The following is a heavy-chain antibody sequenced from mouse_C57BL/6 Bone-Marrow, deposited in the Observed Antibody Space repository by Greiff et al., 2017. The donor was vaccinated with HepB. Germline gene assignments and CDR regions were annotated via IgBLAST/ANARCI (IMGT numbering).Heavy chain of an antibody. CDR1: GYTFTDYY. D-gene: IGHD1-1*01. Sequence: VKLVESGAELVRPGASVKLSCKASGYTFTDYYINWVKQRPGQGLEWIARIYPGSGNTYYNEKFKGKATLTAEKSSSTAYMQLSSLTSEDSAVYFCASEIYYYGSSFPYWGQGTTLTVSS. CDR2: IYPGSGNT. J-gene: IGHJ2*01. V-gene: IGHV1-76*01. CDR3: ASEIYYYGSSFPY.